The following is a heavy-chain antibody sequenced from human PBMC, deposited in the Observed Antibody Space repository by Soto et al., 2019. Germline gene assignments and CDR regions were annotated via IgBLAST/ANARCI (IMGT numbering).Heavy chain of an antibody. V-gene: IGHV4-39*01. Sequence: KPSETLSLTCTVSGGSISSSSYYWGWIRQPPGKGLEWIGSIYYSGSTYYNPSLKSRVTISVDTSKNQFSLKLSSVTAADTAVYYCASYSSSWNFDYWGQGTLVTVSS. D-gene: IGHD6-13*01. J-gene: IGHJ4*02. CDR1: GGSISSSSYY. CDR2: IYYSGST. CDR3: ASYSSSWNFDY.